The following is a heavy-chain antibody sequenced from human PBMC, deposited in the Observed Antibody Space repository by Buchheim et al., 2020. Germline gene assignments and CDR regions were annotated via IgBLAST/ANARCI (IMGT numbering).Heavy chain of an antibody. CDR2: IYYSGST. V-gene: IGHV4-31*03. CDR3: ASHQTRYSGYAN. Sequence: QVQLQESGPRLVKPSETLSFTCTVSGGSVSDENYYWGWIRQSPGKGLEWIGYIYYSGSTYYNPSLKSRVIISVDTSKNQFSLKLSSVTAADTAVYYCASHQTRYSGYANWGQGTL. J-gene: IGHJ4*02. D-gene: IGHD5-12*01. CDR1: GGSVSDENYY.